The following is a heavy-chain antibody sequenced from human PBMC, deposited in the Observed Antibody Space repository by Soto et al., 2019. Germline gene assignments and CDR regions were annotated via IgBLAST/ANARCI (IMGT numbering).Heavy chain of an antibody. CDR2: IYYSGST. CDR3: ARGGRRSPGMDV. V-gene: IGHV4-31*03. J-gene: IGHJ6*02. Sequence: PSETLSLTCTVSGGSISSGGYYWSWIRQHPGKGLEWIGYIYYSGSTYYNPSLKSRVTISVDTSKNQFSLKLSSVTAADTAVYYRARGGRRSPGMDVWGQGTTVTVSS. CDR1: GGSISSGGYY.